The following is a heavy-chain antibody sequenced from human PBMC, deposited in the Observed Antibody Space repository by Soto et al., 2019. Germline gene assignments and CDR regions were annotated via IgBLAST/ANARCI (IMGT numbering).Heavy chain of an antibody. CDR1: GDSFSSDSDA. CDR3: ARGWAFDY. CDR2: TYYRSKWYN. Sequence: SQTLSLTCAISGDSFSSDSDAWNWIRQSPSRGLEWLGRTYYRSKWYNDYAVSVKSRITIDPDTSKNQFSLHLNSVTPEDTAVYYCARGWAFDYCGQXMLVTVSS. D-gene: IGHD6-19*01. V-gene: IGHV6-1*01. J-gene: IGHJ4*02.